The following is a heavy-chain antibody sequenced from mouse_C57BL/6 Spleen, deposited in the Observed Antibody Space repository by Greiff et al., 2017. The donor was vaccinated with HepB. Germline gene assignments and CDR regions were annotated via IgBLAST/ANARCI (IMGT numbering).Heavy chain of an antibody. CDR1: GYAFSSSW. Sequence: VKLMESGPELVKPGASVKISCKASGYAFSSSWMNWVKQRPGKGLEWIGRIYPGDGDTNYNGKFKGKATLTADKSSSTAYMQLSSLTSEDSAVYFCASYGSSPAMDYWGQGTSVTVSS. V-gene: IGHV1-82*01. J-gene: IGHJ4*01. CDR2: IYPGDGDT. CDR3: ASYGSSPAMDY. D-gene: IGHD1-1*01.